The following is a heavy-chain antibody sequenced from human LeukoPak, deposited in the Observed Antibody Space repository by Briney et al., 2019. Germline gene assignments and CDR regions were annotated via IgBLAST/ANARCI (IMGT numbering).Heavy chain of an antibody. V-gene: IGHV1-46*01. Sequence: GASVKVSCKASGYTFTGYYMHWVRQAPGQGLEWMGIINPSGGGTSYAQKFQGRVTMTRDTSTSTVYMELSSLRSEDTAVYYCARDGIYDYVWGSYRHYIDYWGQGTLVTVSS. J-gene: IGHJ4*02. CDR2: INPSGGGT. D-gene: IGHD3-16*02. CDR3: ARDGIYDYVWGSYRHYIDY. CDR1: GYTFTGYY.